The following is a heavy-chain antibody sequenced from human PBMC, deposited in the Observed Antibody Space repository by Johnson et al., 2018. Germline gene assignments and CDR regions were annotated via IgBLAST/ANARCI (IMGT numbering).Heavy chain of an antibody. CDR2: ISSSSTTI. D-gene: IGHD3-22*01. J-gene: IGHJ1*01. V-gene: IGHV3-48*02. Sequence: VQLVQSGGGLVQPGGSLRLSCAASGFNFGIFSMNWVRQAPGKGLEWLSYISSSSTTIYYADSVKGRFTISRQNAKNSLFLQMNSLRDEDTAVYYCARDHWDSGGYYNEYFQHWGQGTLVTVSS. CDR1: GFNFGIFS. CDR3: ARDHWDSGGYYNEYFQH.